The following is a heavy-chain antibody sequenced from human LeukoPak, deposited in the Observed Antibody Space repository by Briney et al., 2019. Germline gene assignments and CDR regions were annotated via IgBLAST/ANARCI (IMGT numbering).Heavy chain of an antibody. Sequence: PGGSLRLSCAASGFTFSSYAMSWVRQAPGKGLEWVSAISGSGGSTYYADSVKGRFTISRDNSKNTLYLQMSSLRAEDAAVYYCAKLGDIAVADYFDYWGQGTLVTVSS. D-gene: IGHD6-19*01. CDR2: ISGSGGST. CDR3: AKLGDIAVADYFDY. V-gene: IGHV3-23*01. J-gene: IGHJ4*02. CDR1: GFTFSSYA.